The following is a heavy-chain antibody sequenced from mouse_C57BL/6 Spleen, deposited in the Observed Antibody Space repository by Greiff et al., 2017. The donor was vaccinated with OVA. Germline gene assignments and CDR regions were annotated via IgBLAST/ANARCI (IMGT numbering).Heavy chain of an antibody. Sequence: QVQLQQSGAELVKPGASVKLSCKASGYTFTEYTIHWVKQRSGQGLEWIGWFYPGSGSIKYNEKFKDKATLTADKSSSTVYMELSRLTSEDSAVYFCARHEERTSSPYYGNYEYYFDYWGQGTTLTVSS. D-gene: IGHD2-10*01. CDR2: FYPGSGSI. CDR3: ARHEERTSSPYYGNYEYYFDY. V-gene: IGHV1-62-2*01. CDR1: GYTFTEYT. J-gene: IGHJ2*01.